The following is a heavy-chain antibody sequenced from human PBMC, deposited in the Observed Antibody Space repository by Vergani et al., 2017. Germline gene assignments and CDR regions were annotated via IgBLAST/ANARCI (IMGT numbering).Heavy chain of an antibody. Sequence: QVQLVQSGAEVKKPGASVKVSCKASCYTFIIYGISWVRQAPGQGLEWMGWISNHNGKTDYSQKFQGRVTMTTDISASTACMELRSLRSDDTAMYYCGRPNWKYGGMDVWGQGTTVTVSS. D-gene: IGHD1-1*01. CDR1: CYTFIIYG. CDR2: ISNHNGKT. CDR3: GRPNWKYGGMDV. J-gene: IGHJ6*02. V-gene: IGHV1-18*01.